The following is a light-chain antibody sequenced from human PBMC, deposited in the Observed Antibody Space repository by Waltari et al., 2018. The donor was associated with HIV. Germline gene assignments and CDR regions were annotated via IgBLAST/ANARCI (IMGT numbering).Light chain of an antibody. Sequence: SYVLTQTPSVSVAPGKTATLTCEGSDIGTRSAHWYRQKPGQAPVLVTYYDGERPSGIAERFSGSNSGNTATLTISRVGVGDEADYYCQVWDANTDVVFGTGTKLTVL. CDR1: DIGTRS. V-gene: IGLV3-21*04. CDR2: YDG. CDR3: QVWDANTDVV. J-gene: IGLJ2*01.